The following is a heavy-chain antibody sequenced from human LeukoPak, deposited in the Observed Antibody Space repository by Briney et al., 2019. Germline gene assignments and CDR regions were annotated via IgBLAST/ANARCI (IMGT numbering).Heavy chain of an antibody. V-gene: IGHV4-4*07. D-gene: IGHD6-13*01. Sequence: SDTLSLICTVAGGSISMYDWGWVRQPAGKRLEWIGCIYTRVSTNYSPSLKSRVIMSVDTSKNQFSPKLSSVPAADTAVYYCATRSRGWYQDWYFDLWGRGTLVTVSS. J-gene: IGHJ2*01. CDR1: GGSISMYD. CDR2: IYTRVST. CDR3: ATRSRGWYQDWYFDL.